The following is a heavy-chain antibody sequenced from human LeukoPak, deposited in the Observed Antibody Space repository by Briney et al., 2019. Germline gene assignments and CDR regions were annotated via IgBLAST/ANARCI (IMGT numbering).Heavy chain of an antibody. Sequence: GASVKVSCEASGYTFTGYYMHWVRQAPGQGLEWMGWINPNSGGTNYAQKFQGRVTMTGDTSISTAYMELSRLRSDDTAVYYCARVRGYGDHYGLWGQGTLVTVSS. J-gene: IGHJ4*02. V-gene: IGHV1-2*02. D-gene: IGHD4-17*01. CDR1: GYTFTGYY. CDR2: INPNSGGT. CDR3: ARVRGYGDHYGL.